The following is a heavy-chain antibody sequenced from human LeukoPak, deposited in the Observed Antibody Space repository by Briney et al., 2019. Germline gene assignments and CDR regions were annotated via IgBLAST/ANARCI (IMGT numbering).Heavy chain of an antibody. CDR2: IIPILGIA. J-gene: IGHJ4*02. CDR3: ARDRAYCSSTSCYTWDY. CDR1: GGTFSSYA. Sequence: SVKVSCKASGGTFSSYAISWVRQAPGQGFEWMGRIIPILGIANYAQKFQGRVTITADKSTSTAYMELSSLRSEDTAVYYCARDRAYCSSTSCYTWDYWGQGTLVTVSS. D-gene: IGHD2-2*02. V-gene: IGHV1-69*04.